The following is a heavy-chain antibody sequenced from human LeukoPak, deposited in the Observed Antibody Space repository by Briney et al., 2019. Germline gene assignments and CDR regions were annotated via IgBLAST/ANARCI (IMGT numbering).Heavy chain of an antibody. Sequence: SETLSLTCAVYGGSFSGYYWSWIRQPPGKGLEWVGEINHSGSTNYNPSLKSRVTISVDTSKNQFPLKLSSVTAADTAVYYCGGARDIKYRRWLQSLYVDYWGKGTLVTVSS. D-gene: IGHD5-24*01. CDR2: INHSGST. CDR1: GGSFSGYY. V-gene: IGHV4-34*01. CDR3: GGARDIKYRRWLQSLYVDY. J-gene: IGHJ4*02.